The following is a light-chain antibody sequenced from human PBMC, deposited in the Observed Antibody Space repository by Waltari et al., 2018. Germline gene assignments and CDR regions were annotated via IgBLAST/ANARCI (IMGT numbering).Light chain of an antibody. V-gene: IGLV1-47*01. CDR2: RNN. CDR1: SSNIGSNY. J-gene: IGLJ3*02. Sequence: QSVLTQPPSASGTPGQRVTISCSGSSSNIGSNYVYWYQQLPGTAPKLLIYRNNQLPSGVPDRFSGSKSGTSASLAISGLRSEDEADYYCAAWDDSLSGHWVFGGGTKLTVL. CDR3: AAWDDSLSGHWV.